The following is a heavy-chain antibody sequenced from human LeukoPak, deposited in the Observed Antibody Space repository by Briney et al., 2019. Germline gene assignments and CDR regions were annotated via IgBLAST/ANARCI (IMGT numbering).Heavy chain of an antibody. CDR3: ARPTYYDFWSDLFDP. CDR1: GGSISSSSYY. J-gene: IGHJ5*02. Sequence: PSETLSLTCTVSGGSISSSSYYWGWIRQPPGKGLEWIGSIYYSGSTHYNPSLKSRVTISVDTSKNQFSLKLSSVTAADTAVYYCARPTYYDFWSDLFDPWGQGTLVTVSS. CDR2: IYYSGST. V-gene: IGHV4-39*01. D-gene: IGHD3-3*01.